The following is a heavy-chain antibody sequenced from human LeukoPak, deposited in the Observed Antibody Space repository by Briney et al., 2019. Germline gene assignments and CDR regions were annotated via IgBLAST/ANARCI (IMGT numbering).Heavy chain of an antibody. Sequence: GASVKVSCKASVYTFTSYVISWVRQAPGQGLEWMGWISAYNGNTNYAQKLQGRVTMTTDTSTSTAYMELRSLRSDDTAVYYCARDAPEAMVRGRGYYYYGMDVWGQGTTVTVSS. CDR1: VYTFTSYV. V-gene: IGHV1-18*01. D-gene: IGHD3-10*01. CDR2: ISAYNGNT. J-gene: IGHJ6*02. CDR3: ARDAPEAMVRGRGYYYYGMDV.